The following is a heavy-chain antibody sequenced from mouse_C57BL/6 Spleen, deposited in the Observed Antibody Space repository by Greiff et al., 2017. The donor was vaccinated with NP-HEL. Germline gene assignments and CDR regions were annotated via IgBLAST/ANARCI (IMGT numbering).Heavy chain of an antibody. CDR1: GFNIKDDY. Sequence: EVQLQESGAELVRPGASVKLSCTASGFNIKDDYMHWVKQRPEQGLEWIGWIDPENGDTEYASKFQGKATITADTSSNTAYLQLSSLTSEDTAVYYCTTSHYYGSSYGAMDYWGQGTSVTVSS. D-gene: IGHD1-1*01. CDR2: IDPENGDT. V-gene: IGHV14-4*01. CDR3: TTSHYYGSSYGAMDY. J-gene: IGHJ4*01.